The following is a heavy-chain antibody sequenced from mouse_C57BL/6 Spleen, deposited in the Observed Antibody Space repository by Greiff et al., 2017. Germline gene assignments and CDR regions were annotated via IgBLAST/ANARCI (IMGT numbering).Heavy chain of an antibody. CDR1: GYTFTSYW. CDR2: IDPSDSYT. V-gene: IGHV1-59*01. CDR3: ARTSIYDGYSLFDY. Sequence: QVQLQQPGAELVRPGTSVKLSCKASGYTFTSYWMHWVKQRPGQGLEWIGVIDPSDSYTNYNQKFKGKATLTVDTSSSTAYMQLSSLTSEDSAVYYCARTSIYDGYSLFDYWGQGTTLTVSS. D-gene: IGHD2-3*01. J-gene: IGHJ2*01.